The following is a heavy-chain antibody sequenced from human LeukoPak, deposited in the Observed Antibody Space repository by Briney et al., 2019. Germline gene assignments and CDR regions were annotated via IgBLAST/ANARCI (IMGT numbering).Heavy chain of an antibody. Sequence: GGSLRLSCAASGSTFSSYAMSWVRQAPEKGLEWVSAISGSGGSTYYADSVKGRFTISRDNSKNTLYLQVNSLRAEDTAVYYCAPMGYYFDYWGQGTLVTVSS. J-gene: IGHJ4*02. V-gene: IGHV3-23*01. CDR2: ISGSGGST. CDR3: APMGYYFDY. CDR1: GSTFSSYA. D-gene: IGHD1-26*01.